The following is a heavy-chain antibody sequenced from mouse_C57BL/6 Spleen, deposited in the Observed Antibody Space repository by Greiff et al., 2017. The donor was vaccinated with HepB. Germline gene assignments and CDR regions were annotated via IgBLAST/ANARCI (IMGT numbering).Heavy chain of an antibody. Sequence: EVQLVESEGGLVQPGSSMKLSCTASGFTFSDYYMAWVRQVPEKGLEWVANINYDGSSTYYLDSLKSRFIISRDNAKNILYLQMSSLKSEDTATYYCARENWDRYYFDYWGQGTTLTVSS. V-gene: IGHV5-16*01. D-gene: IGHD4-1*01. CDR1: GFTFSDYY. J-gene: IGHJ2*01. CDR3: ARENWDRYYFDY. CDR2: INYDGSST.